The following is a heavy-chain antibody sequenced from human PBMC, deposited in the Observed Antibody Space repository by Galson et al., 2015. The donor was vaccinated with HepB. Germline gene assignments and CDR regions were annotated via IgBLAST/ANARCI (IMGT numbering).Heavy chain of an antibody. CDR2: IKSKTDGGTT. CDR3: TTLSCSSTSCYFGYDY. D-gene: IGHD2-2*01. V-gene: IGHV3-15*07. Sequence: SLRLSCAASGFTFSNAWMNWVRQAPGKGLEWVGRIKSKTDGGTTDYAAPVKGRFTISRDDSKNTLYLQMNSLKTEDTAVYYCTTLSCSSTSCYFGYDYWGQGTLVTVSS. CDR1: GFTFSNAW. J-gene: IGHJ4*02.